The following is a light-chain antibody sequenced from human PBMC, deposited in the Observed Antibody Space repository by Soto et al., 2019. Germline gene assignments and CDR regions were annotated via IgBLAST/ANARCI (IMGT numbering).Light chain of an antibody. J-gene: IGLJ1*01. CDR2: HVT. V-gene: IGLV2-14*01. CDR1: SSDVGAYNY. CDR3: CSYTTSNTFV. Sequence: QSALTQPAYVSGSLGRSISISCRGTSSDVGAYNYVSWYQQYPGKAPKLMIYHVTDRPSGVSNRFSGSKSGNTASLTISGLQAEDEADYYCCSYTTSNTFVFGTGTKVTVL.